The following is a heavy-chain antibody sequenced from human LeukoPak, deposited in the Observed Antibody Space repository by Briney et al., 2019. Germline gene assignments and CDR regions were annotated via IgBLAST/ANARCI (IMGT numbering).Heavy chain of an antibody. CDR2: IYYSGNT. V-gene: IGHV4-59*08. J-gene: IGHJ4*02. CDR3: ARHSGSSRSYFDH. D-gene: IGHD6-13*01. Sequence: SETLSLTCTVSGGSISSYYCSWIRQPPGKGLEWIGYIYYSGNTKYNPSLKSRVTTSEDTSKNQFSLTLSSVTAADTAMYYCARHSGSSRSYFDHWGQGILVTVSS. CDR1: GGSISSYY.